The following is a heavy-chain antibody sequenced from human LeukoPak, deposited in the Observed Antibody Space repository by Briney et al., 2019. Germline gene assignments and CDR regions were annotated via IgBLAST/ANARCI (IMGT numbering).Heavy chain of an antibody. V-gene: IGHV3-48*03. Sequence: PGGSLRLSCAASGFAFSSYEMNWVRQAPGKGLEWVSYISSSGSTIYYADSVKGRFTISRDNAKNSLYLQMSSLGAEDTAVYYCARRLAAAGSVVDYWGQGTLVTVSS. CDR2: ISSSGSTI. J-gene: IGHJ4*02. CDR1: GFAFSSYE. CDR3: ARRLAAAGSVVDY. D-gene: IGHD6-13*01.